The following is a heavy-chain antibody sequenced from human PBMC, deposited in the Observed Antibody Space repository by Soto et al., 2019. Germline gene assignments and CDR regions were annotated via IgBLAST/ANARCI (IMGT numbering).Heavy chain of an antibody. J-gene: IGHJ3*02. D-gene: IGHD5-12*01. CDR3: ARRATSSGVDAFDI. V-gene: IGHV3-48*03. Sequence: GGSLRLSCAASGFTFSSYEMNWVRQAPGKGLEWVSYISSSGSTIYYADSVKGRFTISRDNTKNSLYLQMNSLRAEDTAVYYCARRATSSGVDAFDIWGQGTMVTVSS. CDR2: ISSSGSTI. CDR1: GFTFSSYE.